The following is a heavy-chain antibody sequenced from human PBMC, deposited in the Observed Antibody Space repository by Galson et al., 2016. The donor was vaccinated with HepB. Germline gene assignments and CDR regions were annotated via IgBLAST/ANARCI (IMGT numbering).Heavy chain of an antibody. J-gene: IGHJ6*02. CDR3: ARAPTGPLYYYGMDV. V-gene: IGHV3-74*01. Sequence: LSLSCAVSGFTFSNYWMHWVRPAPGKGLVWISRIKTDGSITDYVDSVEGRFTISRDNAKNTLYLQMNSLRDEDTAVYLCARAPTGPLYYYGMDVWGQGTTVTVSS. CDR2: IKTDGSIT. CDR1: GFTFSNYW.